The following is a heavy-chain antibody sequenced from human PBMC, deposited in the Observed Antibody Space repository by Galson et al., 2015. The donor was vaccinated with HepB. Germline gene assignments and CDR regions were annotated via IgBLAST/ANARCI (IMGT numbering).Heavy chain of an antibody. CDR3: AREVVDCSGGSRYSGAFDI. V-gene: IGHV4-30-4*07. CDR1: GGSFSSGGYS. Sequence: TLSLTCAVSGGSFSSGGYSWSWIRQPPGKGLEWIGYIYYSGSTYYNPSLKSRVIISFDTSQNQFSLNLRSVTAADTAVYYCAREVVDCSGGSRYSGAFDIWGQGPMVTVSS. J-gene: IGHJ3*02. D-gene: IGHD2-15*01. CDR2: IYYSGST.